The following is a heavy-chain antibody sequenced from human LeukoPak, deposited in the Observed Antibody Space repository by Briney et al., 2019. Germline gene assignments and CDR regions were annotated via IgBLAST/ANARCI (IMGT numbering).Heavy chain of an antibody. CDR1: GFTFSSYA. Sequence: PSGGSLRLSCAASGFTFSSYAMHWVRQAPGKGLEWVAVISYDGSNKYYADSVKGRFTISRDNSKNTFYLQMNSLRAEDTAVYYCAKEYTNAMDYFDYWGQGALVTVSS. CDR2: ISYDGSNK. CDR3: AKEYTNAMDYFDY. V-gene: IGHV3-30-3*02. D-gene: IGHD2-8*01. J-gene: IGHJ4*02.